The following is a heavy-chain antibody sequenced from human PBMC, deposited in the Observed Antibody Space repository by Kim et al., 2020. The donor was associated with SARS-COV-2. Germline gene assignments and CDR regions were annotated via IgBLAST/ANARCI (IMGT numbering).Heavy chain of an antibody. V-gene: IGHV3-11*03. Sequence: GGSLRLSCAASGFTFSDYYMSWIRQAPGKGLEWVSYISSSSSYTNYADSVKGRFTISRDNAKNSLYLQMNSLRAEDTAVYYCARSAYYDYVWGSYLNAPDYWGQGTLVTVSS. CDR2: ISSSSSYT. J-gene: IGHJ4*02. CDR3: ARSAYYDYVWGSYLNAPDY. D-gene: IGHD3-16*02. CDR1: GFTFSDYY.